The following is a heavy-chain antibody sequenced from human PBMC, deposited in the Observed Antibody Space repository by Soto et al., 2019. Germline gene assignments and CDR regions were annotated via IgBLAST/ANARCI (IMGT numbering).Heavy chain of an antibody. V-gene: IGHV4-39*01. J-gene: IGHJ6*03. Sequence: PSETLSLTCTVSGGSISSSSYYWGWIRQPPGKGLEWIGSIYYSGSTYYNPSLKSRVTISVDTSKNQFSLKLSSVTAADTALYYCARLVVLTYYVFWSGYYDYYYMDFWGKGTTVTVSS. CDR2: IYYSGST. CDR3: ARLVVLTYYVFWSGYYDYYYMDF. CDR1: GGSISSSSYY. D-gene: IGHD3-3*01.